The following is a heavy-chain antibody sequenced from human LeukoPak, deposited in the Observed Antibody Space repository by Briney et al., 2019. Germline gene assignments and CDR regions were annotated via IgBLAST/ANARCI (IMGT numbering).Heavy chain of an antibody. Sequence: PSETLSLTCTVSGGSTSTYYRSWIRQPPGKGLEWIGYIHKSDSTRYNPSLENRVIISEDTSKNQFSLKLNSVTAADTAVYYCAREAPGGSGWTYFDYWGQGSLVTVSS. J-gene: IGHJ4*02. CDR3: AREAPGGSGWTYFDY. V-gene: IGHV4-59*01. CDR2: IHKSDST. CDR1: GGSTSTYY. D-gene: IGHD6-19*01.